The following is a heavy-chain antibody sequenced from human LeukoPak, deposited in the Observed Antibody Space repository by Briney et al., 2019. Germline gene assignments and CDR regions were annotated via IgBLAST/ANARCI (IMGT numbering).Heavy chain of an antibody. CDR3: ARDGPIAAAGLIDY. D-gene: IGHD6-13*01. V-gene: IGHV1-18*01. J-gene: IGHJ4*02. CDR1: GYTLTSYG. CDR2: ISAYNGNT. Sequence: ASVKVSCKASGYTLTSYGISWVRQAPGQGLEWMGWISAYNGNTNYAQKLQGRVTMTTDTSTSTAYMELRSLRSDDTAVYYCARDGPIAAAGLIDYWGQGTLVTVSS.